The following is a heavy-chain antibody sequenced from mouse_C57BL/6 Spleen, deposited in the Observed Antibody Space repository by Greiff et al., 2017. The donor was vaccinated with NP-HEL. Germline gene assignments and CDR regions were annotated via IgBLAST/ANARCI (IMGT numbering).Heavy chain of an antibody. D-gene: IGHD2-2*01. J-gene: IGHJ4*01. CDR3: ASIYYGYDDAMDY. CDR2: ISYDGSN. CDR1: GYSITSGYY. Sequence: VQLKESGPGLVKPSQSLSLTCSVTGYSITSGYYWNWIRQFPGNKLEWMGYISYDGSNNYNPSLKNRISITRDTSKNQFFLKLNSVTTEDTATYYCASIYYGYDDAMDYWGQGTSVTVSS. V-gene: IGHV3-6*01.